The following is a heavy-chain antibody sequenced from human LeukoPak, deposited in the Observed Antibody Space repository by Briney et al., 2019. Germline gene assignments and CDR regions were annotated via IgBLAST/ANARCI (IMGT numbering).Heavy chain of an antibody. Sequence: SETLSLTCTVSGGSISSYYWSWIRQPPGKGLEWIGYIYYSGSTNYNPSLKSRVTISVDTSKNQFSLKLSSVTAADTAVYYCARLTSSSWYGNCYYGMDVWGQGTTVTVSS. D-gene: IGHD6-13*01. CDR2: IYYSGST. CDR1: GGSISSYY. CDR3: ARLTSSSWYGNCYYGMDV. J-gene: IGHJ6*02. V-gene: IGHV4-59*01.